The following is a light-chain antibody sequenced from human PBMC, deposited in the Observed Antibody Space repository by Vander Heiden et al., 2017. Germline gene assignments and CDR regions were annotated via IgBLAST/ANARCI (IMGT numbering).Light chain of an antibody. CDR1: QSIRKY. V-gene: IGKV1-39*01. CDR3: QQTYTMPWT. J-gene: IGKJ1*01. CDR2: DAS. Sequence: DIQMTQSPSSLSASVGDRVTITCRASQSIRKYLNWYQQKPGKAPKFLISDASTLESGVPSRFSGSGSGTDFTLTISMLQPDDFATYYCQQTYTMPWTFGRGTEVEIK.